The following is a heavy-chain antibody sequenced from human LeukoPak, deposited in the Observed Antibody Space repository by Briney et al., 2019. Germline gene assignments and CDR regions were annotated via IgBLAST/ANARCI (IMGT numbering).Heavy chain of an antibody. J-gene: IGHJ6*03. CDR1: GFTFSSYW. D-gene: IGHD3-3*01. CDR2: IKQDGSEK. CDR3: ARLPRITISTAFKNYYYYYMDV. Sequence: GGSLRLSCAASGFTFSSYWMSWVRQAPGKGLEWVANIKQDGSEKYYVDSVKGRFTISRDNAKNSLYLQMNSLRAEDTAVYYCARLPRITISTAFKNYYYYYMDVWGKGTTVTVSS. V-gene: IGHV3-7*01.